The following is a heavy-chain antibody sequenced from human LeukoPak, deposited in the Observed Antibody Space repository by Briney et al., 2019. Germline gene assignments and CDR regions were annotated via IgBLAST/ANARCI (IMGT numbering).Heavy chain of an antibody. V-gene: IGHV3-49*04. CDR1: GLTFGDYA. CDR2: ITSKTYGWTT. J-gene: IGHJ3*02. D-gene: IGHD3-10*01. CDR3: AREPMQESYAFDI. Sequence: PGGSLRLSCTASGLTFGDYAMSWVRQAPGKGLEGVGFITSKTYGWTTEYAAAVKGRFTISRDDSKSIAYLQMNSLRAEDTAVYYCAREPMQESYAFDIWGQGTMVTVSS.